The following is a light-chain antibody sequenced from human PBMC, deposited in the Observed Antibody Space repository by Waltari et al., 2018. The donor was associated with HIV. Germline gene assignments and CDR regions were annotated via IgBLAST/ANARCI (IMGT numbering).Light chain of an antibody. V-gene: IGLV2-23*02. CDR3: CSYAGSSTLYV. CDR2: EVS. Sequence: SALTKPASVSGSLGDSIPISCTEHSSDVGSSNLVPWYQQHPGKAPKLMIYEVSKRPSGVSNRFSGSKSGNTASLTISGLQAEDEADYYCCSYAGSSTLYVFGTGTKVTVL. J-gene: IGLJ1*01. CDR1: SSDVGSSNL.